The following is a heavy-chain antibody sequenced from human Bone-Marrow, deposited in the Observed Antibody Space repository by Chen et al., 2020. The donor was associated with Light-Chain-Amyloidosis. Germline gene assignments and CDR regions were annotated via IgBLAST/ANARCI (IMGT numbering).Heavy chain of an antibody. Sequence: EVQLVESGGGLVQPGGSLRLSCVASGFTFSNYWVNWVRQAPGAGLEWVANISQSGTEKNYVDSVEDRFTISRDNAKNSMYLQINSLRVDDTAVYYCARSPTGASQAFDIWGQGTTVIVS. CDR1: GFTFSNYW. V-gene: IGHV3-7*01. J-gene: IGHJ3*02. CDR2: ISQSGTEK. D-gene: IGHD4-17*01. CDR3: ARSPTGASQAFDI.